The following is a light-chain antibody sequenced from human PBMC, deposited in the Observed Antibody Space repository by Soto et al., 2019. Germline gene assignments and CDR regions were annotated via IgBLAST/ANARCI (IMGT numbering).Light chain of an antibody. CDR1: SSDVGAYNY. Sequence: QSALTQPRSVSGSPGQSVTISCTGTSSDVGAYNYVSWYQQHPGEAPKLMIYDVTNRPSGVPDRFSGSKSGNTASLTISGLQAEDEADYYCCSFTSSGTLEVVVGGGTKVTVL. CDR3: CSFTSSGTLEVV. J-gene: IGLJ3*02. CDR2: DVT. V-gene: IGLV2-11*01.